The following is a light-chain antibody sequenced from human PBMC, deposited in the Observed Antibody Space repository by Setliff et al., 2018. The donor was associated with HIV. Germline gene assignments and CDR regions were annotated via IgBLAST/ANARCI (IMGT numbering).Light chain of an antibody. CDR1: SSNIGTYDF. J-gene: IGLJ1*01. CDR2: EVN. CDR3: SSYAGSASFDV. Sequence: QSALTQPASVSGSPGQSITISCTGNSSNIGTYDFVSWYRQYPGKAPQLTIYEVNKLPSGVSERFAGFTSGNAASLTISGLQSDDEDDYYCSSYAGSASFDVLGTGTKGTVL. V-gene: IGLV2-23*02.